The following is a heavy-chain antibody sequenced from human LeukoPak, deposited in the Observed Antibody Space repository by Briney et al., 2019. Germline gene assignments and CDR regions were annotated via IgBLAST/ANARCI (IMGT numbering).Heavy chain of an antibody. CDR3: ARDLAGHFGGFYFDY. V-gene: IGHV4-39*07. J-gene: IGHJ4*02. Sequence: SGTLSLTCTVSGGSISSSSYYWGWIRQPPGKGLEWIGTIYYSGSTYYNPSLKSRVTISVDTSKNQFSLKVNSVTAADTAVYYCARDLAGHFGGFYFDYWGQGTLVTVSS. CDR1: GGSISSSSYY. CDR2: IYYSGST. D-gene: IGHD2-21*01.